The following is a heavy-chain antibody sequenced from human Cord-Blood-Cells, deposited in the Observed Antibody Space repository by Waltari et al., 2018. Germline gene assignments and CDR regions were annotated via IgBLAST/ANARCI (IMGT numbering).Heavy chain of an antibody. J-gene: IGHJ3*02. CDR3: AARPYDFWSGYYAFDI. D-gene: IGHD3-3*01. CDR1: GGTFSSYA. CDR2: IIPIFGTA. V-gene: IGHV1-69*06. Sequence: QVQLVQSGAEVKKPGSSVKVSCQASGGTFSSYAISWVRPAPGQGLEWMGGIIPIFGTANYAQKFQGRVTITADKSTSTAYMELSSLRSEDTAVYYCAARPYDFWSGYYAFDIWGQGTMVTVSS.